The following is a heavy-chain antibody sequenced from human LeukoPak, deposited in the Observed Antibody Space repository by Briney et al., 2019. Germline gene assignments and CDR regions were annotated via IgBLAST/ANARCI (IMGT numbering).Heavy chain of an antibody. CDR3: ARGSSYGGNSLDY. V-gene: IGHV4-30-4*01. J-gene: IGHJ4*02. CDR2: IYYSGST. D-gene: IGHD4-23*01. Sequence: PSETLSLTCTVSGGSISSGDYYWSWIRQPPGKGLEWIGYIYYSGSTYYNPSLKSRVTISVDTSKNQFSLKLSSVTAADTAVYYCARGSSYGGNSLDYWGQGTLVTVSS. CDR1: GGSISSGDYY.